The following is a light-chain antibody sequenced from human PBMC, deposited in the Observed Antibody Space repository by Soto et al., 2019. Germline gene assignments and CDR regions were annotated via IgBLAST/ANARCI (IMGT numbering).Light chain of an antibody. V-gene: IGKV3-11*01. CDR2: DAS. CDR3: QQRSSWPLT. J-gene: IGKJ4*01. Sequence: EIELTQSPATLSLSPGERATLSCRASQSVGNYLAWYQHKPGQAPRLLIYDASNRATGIPARFSGSGSETDFTLSISSLEPEDFAVYYCQQRSSWPLTFGGGTKVERK. CDR1: QSVGNY.